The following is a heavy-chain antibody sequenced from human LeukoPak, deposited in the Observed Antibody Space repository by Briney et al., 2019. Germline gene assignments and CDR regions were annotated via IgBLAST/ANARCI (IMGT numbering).Heavy chain of an antibody. J-gene: IGHJ4*02. D-gene: IGHD2-21*02. Sequence: PPGGSLRLSCATSAFIFNNAWMTWVRQAPGKGLEWVANIKPDGGAQNYVDSVRGRFTISRDNAGNSLYLQMNRLRAEDTAVYYCTTSLPHIVEVTTSDGGNWGQGTLVTVSS. CDR2: IKPDGGAQ. CDR3: TTSLPHIVEVTTSDGGN. CDR1: AFIFNNAW. V-gene: IGHV3-7*01.